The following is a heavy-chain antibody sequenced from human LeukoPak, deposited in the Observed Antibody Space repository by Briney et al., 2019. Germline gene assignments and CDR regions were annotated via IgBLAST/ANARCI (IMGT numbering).Heavy chain of an antibody. CDR2: ISSSSDYI. D-gene: IGHD3-10*01. V-gene: IGHV3-21*01. CDR1: GFTFSSYN. Sequence: PGGALRLSCAASGFTFSSYNMNWVRQAPGKGLEWVSSISSSSDYIYYADSVKGRFTISRDNAKNSLYLQMNSLRAEDTAVYYCARDLRTYSASGSFYYYSDSWGQGTLVTVSS. J-gene: IGHJ4*02. CDR3: ARDLRTYSASGSFYYYSDS.